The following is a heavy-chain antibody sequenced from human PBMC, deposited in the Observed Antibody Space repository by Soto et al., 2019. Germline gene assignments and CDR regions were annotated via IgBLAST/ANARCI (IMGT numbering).Heavy chain of an antibody. CDR3: GTVFEK. Sequence: PGGSLRLCCAASGVTFTNYWMHWVRQVPGEGLVWVSRIDNHGDGTSYADFVKGRFTISRDNAKNTLYLQMNSLRVEDTAIYYCGTVFEKWGQGTMVTVSS. V-gene: IGHV3-74*01. CDR1: GVTFTNYW. CDR2: IDNHGDGT. J-gene: IGHJ3*02.